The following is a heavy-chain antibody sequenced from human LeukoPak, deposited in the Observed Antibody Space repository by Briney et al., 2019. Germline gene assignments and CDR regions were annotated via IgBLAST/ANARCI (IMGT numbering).Heavy chain of an antibody. CDR3: AREGSSSSFDY. Sequence: ASVKVSCKASGYTFTSYYMHWVRQAPGQGLEWMGIINPSGGSTSYAQKFQGRVTMTRDMSASTAYMDLSSLRSEDMAVYYCAREGSSSSFDYWGQGTLVTVSS. J-gene: IGHJ4*02. CDR1: GYTFTSYY. V-gene: IGHV1-46*01. CDR2: INPSGGST. D-gene: IGHD6-6*01.